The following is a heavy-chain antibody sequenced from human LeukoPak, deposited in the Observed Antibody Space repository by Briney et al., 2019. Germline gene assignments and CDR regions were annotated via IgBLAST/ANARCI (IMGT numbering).Heavy chain of an antibody. CDR2: ISPYSGGT. CDR1: GYTFTDYY. CDR3: ARFYWFGESEYYFDY. J-gene: IGHJ4*02. Sequence: ASVKVSCKTSGYTFTDYYMHWVRQAPGQGLEWMGWISPYSGGTNYAQKFQGRVTMTRGTSINTAYMELRSLRFDDTAVYYCARFYWFGESEYYFDYWGQGTLVTVSS. D-gene: IGHD3-10*01. V-gene: IGHV1-2*02.